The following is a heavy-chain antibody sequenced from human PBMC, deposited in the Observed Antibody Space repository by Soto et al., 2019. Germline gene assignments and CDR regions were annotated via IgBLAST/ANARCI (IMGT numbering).Heavy chain of an antibody. V-gene: IGHV3-23*01. CDR1: GLTFSSYS. Sequence: PGGSLSLSCAASGLTFSSYSMSWVRQAPGKGREWVSAISGSGGSTYYADSVKGRFTISRDNSKNTLYLQMNSLRAEDTAVYYCAKGLYSSSWYYFDYWGQGTLVTVSS. CDR3: AKGLYSSSWYYFDY. D-gene: IGHD6-13*01. J-gene: IGHJ4*02. CDR2: ISGSGGST.